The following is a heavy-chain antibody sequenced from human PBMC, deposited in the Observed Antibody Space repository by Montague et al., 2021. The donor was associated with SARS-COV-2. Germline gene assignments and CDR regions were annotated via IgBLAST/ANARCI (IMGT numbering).Heavy chain of an antibody. CDR3: ARDITMVRGVIIIEGAFDI. CDR1: GFTFSSYA. Sequence: SLRLSCAASGFTFSSYAMHWVRQAPGKGLEWVAVISYDGSNKYYEDSVKGRFTISRDNSKNTLYLQMNSLRAEDTAVYYCARDITMVRGVIIIEGAFDIWGQGTMVTVSS. V-gene: IGHV3-30*04. D-gene: IGHD3-10*01. J-gene: IGHJ3*02. CDR2: ISYDGSNK.